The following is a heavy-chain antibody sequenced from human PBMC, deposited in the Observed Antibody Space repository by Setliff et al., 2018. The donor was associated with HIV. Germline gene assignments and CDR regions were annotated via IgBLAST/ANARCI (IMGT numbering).Heavy chain of an antibody. CDR3: ARDITMVRGVIPPDAFDI. CDR1: GFTFSGYA. V-gene: IGHV3-23*01. CDR2: ISNGGGGYT. J-gene: IGHJ3*02. D-gene: IGHD3-10*01. Sequence: RLSCAASGFTFSGYAMSWVRQAPGKGLECVSAISNGGGGYTYYADSVKGRFTISRDNSKNTLYLQMNSLRAEDTAVYYCARDITMVRGVIPPDAFDIWGQGTMVTVSS.